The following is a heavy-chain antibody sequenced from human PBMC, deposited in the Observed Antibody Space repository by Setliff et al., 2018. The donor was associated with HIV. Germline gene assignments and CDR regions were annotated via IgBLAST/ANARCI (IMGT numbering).Heavy chain of an antibody. CDR2: IYHSGNT. Sequence: SETLSLTCAVSGYSISSGYFWGWIRQPPGKGLEWIGSIYHSGNTYYNPSLKSRVTISVDTSKNQFSLKLSSVTAADTGVYYCARHRDPPGTSWIYYYYYMDLWGEGTTVTVSS. CDR1: GYSISSGYF. V-gene: IGHV4-38-2*01. J-gene: IGHJ6*03. CDR3: ARHRDPPGTSWIYYYYYMDL. D-gene: IGHD6-13*01.